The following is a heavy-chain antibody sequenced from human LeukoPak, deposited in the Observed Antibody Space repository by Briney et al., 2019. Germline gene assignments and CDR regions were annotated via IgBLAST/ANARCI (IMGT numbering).Heavy chain of an antibody. J-gene: IGHJ4*02. D-gene: IGHD2-2*01. V-gene: IGHV1-69*13. CDR3: AGNCLGRFFGSTSCYADY. CDR1: GGTFSSYA. Sequence: SVKVSCKASGGTFSSYAISWVRQAPGQGLEWMGGIIPIFGTANYAQKFQGRVTITADESTSTAYMELSSLRSDDTAVYYCAGNCLGRFFGSTSCYADYWGQGTLVTVSS. CDR2: IIPIFGTA.